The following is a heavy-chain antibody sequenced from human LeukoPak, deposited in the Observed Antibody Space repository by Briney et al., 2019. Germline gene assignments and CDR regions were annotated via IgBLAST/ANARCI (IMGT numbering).Heavy chain of an antibody. D-gene: IGHD1-26*01. V-gene: IGHV3-21*01. CDR1: GLTFSSYS. CDR3: ARDPVGGRPGY. J-gene: IGHJ4*02. Sequence: GVSLSLSCAASGLTFSSYSMNWVRQVPGKGLEWVSSMSGSSSYIYYADSVKGRFTISRDNAKKSLWLQMNSLRAEDTAVYYCARDPVGGRPGYWGQGTLVTV. CDR2: MSGSSSYI.